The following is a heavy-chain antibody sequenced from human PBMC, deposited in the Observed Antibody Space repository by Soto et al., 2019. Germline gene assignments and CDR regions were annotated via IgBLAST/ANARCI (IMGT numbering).Heavy chain of an antibody. CDR2: ISSNGGST. V-gene: IGHV3-64*01. D-gene: IGHD6-19*01. Sequence: EVQLLESGGGLVQPGGSLRLSCAASGFTVSSNYMTWVRQAPGKGLEYVSAISSNGGSTYYANSVKGRFTISRDNSKNTLYLQMGSLRAEDMAVYYCARGFGWLDYWGPGTLVSVSS. CDR1: GFTVSSNY. CDR3: ARGFGWLDY. J-gene: IGHJ4*02.